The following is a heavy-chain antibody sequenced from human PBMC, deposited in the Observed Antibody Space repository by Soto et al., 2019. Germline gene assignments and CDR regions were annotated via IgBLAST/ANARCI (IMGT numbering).Heavy chain of an antibody. V-gene: IGHV4-28*01. J-gene: IGHJ4*02. CDR1: DYSIRRENW. CDR3: ARKTDGYNPFEH. Sequence: SETLSLTCVVSDYSIRRENWWGWIRQPPGKGLEWIGYIYYSGGTHYNPSLKSRVTMLVDTSKNQFSLSLSSVTAVDTAVYYCARKTDGYNPFEHWGQGTRVT. D-gene: IGHD5-12*01. CDR2: IYYSGGT.